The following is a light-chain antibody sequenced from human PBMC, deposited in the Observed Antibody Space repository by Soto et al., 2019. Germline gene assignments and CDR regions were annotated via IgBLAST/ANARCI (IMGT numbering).Light chain of an antibody. CDR3: SPYTSSTTHV. CDR1: SSDVGGYNH. V-gene: IGLV2-14*03. CDR2: DVN. Sequence: QSALTQPASVSGSPGQSITISCTGTSSDVGGYNHVSWYQHHPGKAPKVMIYDVNNRPSGASNRFSGSKSGNTASLTISALQPEDEADYYCSPYTSSTTHVFGTGTKVTVL. J-gene: IGLJ1*01.